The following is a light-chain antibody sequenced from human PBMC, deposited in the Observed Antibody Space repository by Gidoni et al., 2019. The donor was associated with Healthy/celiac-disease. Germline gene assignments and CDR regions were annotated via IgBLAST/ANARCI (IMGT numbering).Light chain of an antibody. J-gene: IGKJ3*01. CDR2: DAS. CDR1: QSVSSY. V-gene: IGKV3-11*01. Sequence: DIVLTQSPATLSLSPGERATLSCRASQSVSSYLAWYQQKPGQAPRLLIYDASNRATGIPARFSGRGSGTDFTLTISSLEPEDFAVYYCQQRSNWPITVXPXTKVDIK. CDR3: QQRSNWPIT.